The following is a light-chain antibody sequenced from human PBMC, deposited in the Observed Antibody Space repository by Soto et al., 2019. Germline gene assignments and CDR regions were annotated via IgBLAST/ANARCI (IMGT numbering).Light chain of an antibody. Sequence: QSVLTQPPSVSGSPGQRVTFSCTGSSSNIGTGYDVHWYQQLPGGAPRLLIYGNNNRPSGVPDRFSGSKSGTSASLAITGLQAEDGAVYFCQSSDGRLTTFVFGSGTKVTVL. CDR2: GNN. CDR3: QSSDGRLTTFV. V-gene: IGLV1-40*01. J-gene: IGLJ1*01. CDR1: SSNIGTGYD.